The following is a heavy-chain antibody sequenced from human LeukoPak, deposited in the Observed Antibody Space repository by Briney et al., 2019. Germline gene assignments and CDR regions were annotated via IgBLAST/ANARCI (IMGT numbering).Heavy chain of an antibody. CDR2: IYPGDYET. V-gene: IGHV5-51*01. Sequence: GESLKISFEGSGYSFSNYWIGWVRQMPGKGLEWMGIIYPGDYETRYGPSFQGLVTISVDKSISTAYLQWSSLKASDTAMYYCAIPPGYCGNDCSFDHWGQGTLVTVSS. CDR1: GYSFSNYW. J-gene: IGHJ4*02. CDR3: AIPPGYCGNDCSFDH. D-gene: IGHD2-21*02.